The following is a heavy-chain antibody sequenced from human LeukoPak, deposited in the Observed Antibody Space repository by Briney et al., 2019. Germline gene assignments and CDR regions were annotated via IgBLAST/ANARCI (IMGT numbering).Heavy chain of an antibody. J-gene: IGHJ4*02. CDR2: VYPGDSDT. D-gene: IGHD2-8*02. Sequence: RGESLKISCKGSGYSFTSYWIGWVRQMPGKGPEWMGIVYPGDSDTRYSPSFQGQVTISADKSISTAYLQWSSLKASDTAIYYCARCSTAWPLDYWGQGTLVTVSS. V-gene: IGHV5-51*01. CDR3: ARCSTAWPLDY. CDR1: GYSFTSYW.